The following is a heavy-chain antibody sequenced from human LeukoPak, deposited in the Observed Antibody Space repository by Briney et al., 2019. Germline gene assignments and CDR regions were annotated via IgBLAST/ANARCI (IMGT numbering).Heavy chain of an antibody. CDR3: ARDKPYYDSSGHDY. CDR2: INPNSGGT. CDR1: GYTFTGYY. D-gene: IGHD3-22*01. J-gene: IGHJ4*02. Sequence: ASVKVSCKASGYTFTGYYMHWVRQAPGQGLEWMGWINPNSGGTNYAQKFQGRVTMTRDTSISTAYMELSRLRSDDTAVYYCARDKPYYDSSGHDYWGQGTLVTVSS. V-gene: IGHV1-2*02.